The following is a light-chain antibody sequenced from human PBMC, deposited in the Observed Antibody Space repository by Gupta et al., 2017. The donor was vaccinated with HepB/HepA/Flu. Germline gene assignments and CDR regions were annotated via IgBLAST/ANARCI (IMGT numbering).Light chain of an antibody. J-gene: IGKJ2*02. CDR2: SAS. CDR3: QQYNIWPFGEGT. Sequence: AMTQSPVTLSVSPGERVTLSCRASQSLGNNLVWYQQRPGQGLRLLIYSASIRATGIPARFSGSGSGTEFTLTISGLQPEDVAVYYCQQYNIWPFGEGTFGQGTKLQI. CDR1: QSLGNN. V-gene: IGKV3-15*01.